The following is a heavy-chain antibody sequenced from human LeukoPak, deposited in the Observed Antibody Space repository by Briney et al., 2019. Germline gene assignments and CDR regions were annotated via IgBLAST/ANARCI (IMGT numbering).Heavy chain of an antibody. V-gene: IGHV1-18*01. J-gene: IGHJ4*02. Sequence: ASVKVSCKASGYTFTSYGISWVRQAPGQGLEWMGWISAYNGNTNYAQKLQGRVTMTTDTSTSTAYMELRSLGSDDTAVYYCARHGRGKVVVVPAAMARFDYWGQGTLVTVSS. CDR1: GYTFTSYG. D-gene: IGHD2-2*01. CDR3: ARHGRGKVVVVPAAMARFDY. CDR2: ISAYNGNT.